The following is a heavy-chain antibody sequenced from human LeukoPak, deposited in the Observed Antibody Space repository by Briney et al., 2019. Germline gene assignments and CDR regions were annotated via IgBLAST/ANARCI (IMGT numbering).Heavy chain of an antibody. D-gene: IGHD6-19*01. CDR1: GFTFSSYS. CDR3: AKDSTSYSSGWIDY. Sequence: PGGSLRLSCAASGFTFSSYSMNWVRQAPGKGLEWVSYISSSSSTIYYADSVKGRFTISRDNAKNSLYLQMNSLRAEDMALYYCAKDSTSYSSGWIDYWGQGTLVTVSS. V-gene: IGHV3-48*01. J-gene: IGHJ4*02. CDR2: ISSSSSTI.